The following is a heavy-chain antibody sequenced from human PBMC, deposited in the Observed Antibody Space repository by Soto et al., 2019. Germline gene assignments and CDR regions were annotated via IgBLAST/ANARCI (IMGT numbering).Heavy chain of an antibody. CDR3: TKDTHSPSGYFEAFDV. Sequence: DAQLVESGGGLVQPGKSLRISCVASGFTFDDHAMHWVRQAPGRCLEWVSCISWNSGIIGYADSVKGRFTISRDNAKNSLYLRMDSLLPEDTAVYYCTKDTHSPSGYFEAFDVWGQGTKVTVSS. V-gene: IGHV3-9*01. D-gene: IGHD3-22*01. CDR1: GFTFDDHA. CDR2: ISWNSGII. J-gene: IGHJ3*01.